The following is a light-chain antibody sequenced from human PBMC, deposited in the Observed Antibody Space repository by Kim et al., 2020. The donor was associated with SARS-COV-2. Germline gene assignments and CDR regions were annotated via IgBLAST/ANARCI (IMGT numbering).Light chain of an antibody. CDR1: SSDVGGYDL. J-gene: IGLJ3*02. Sequence: QSALTQPRSVSGSPGQSVTISCTGASSDVGGYDLVSWYQQLPGKAPKLMIFDVSYRPSGVPDRFSGSKSGNRASLTISGLQTEDEADYYCCSYAGNYNWVFGGGTQLTVL. CDR2: DVS. V-gene: IGLV2-11*01. CDR3: CSYAGNYNWV.